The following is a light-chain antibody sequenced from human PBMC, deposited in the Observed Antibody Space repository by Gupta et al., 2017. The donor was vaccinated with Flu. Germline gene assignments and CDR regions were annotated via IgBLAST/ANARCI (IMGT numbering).Light chain of an antibody. J-gene: IGLJ3*02. CDR3: ATRYDSQSGRV. CDR2: KNN. CDR1: SSNIGTNY. Sequence: SVTISCSGSSSNIGTNYVYVYQQRPGTAPKLLLYKNNQRPSGVPDRFSGSKSGTSAALAISGLRSEDEADCYCATRYDSQSGRVFGGGTKVTVL. V-gene: IGLV1-47*01.